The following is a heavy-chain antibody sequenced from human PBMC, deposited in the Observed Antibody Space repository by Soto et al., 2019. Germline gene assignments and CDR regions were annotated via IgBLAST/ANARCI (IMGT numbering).Heavy chain of an antibody. CDR1: GYTFTSYS. CDR3: AGDVISDYYYDSSGAGAFDI. V-gene: IGHV1-18*01. Sequence: ASVKVSCKASGYTFTSYSISWVRQAPGQGLEWMGWISAYNGNTNYAQKLQGRVTMTTDTSTSTAYMELRSLRSDDTAVYYCAGDVISDYYYDSSGAGAFDIWGQGTMVTVSS. CDR2: ISAYNGNT. D-gene: IGHD3-22*01. J-gene: IGHJ3*02.